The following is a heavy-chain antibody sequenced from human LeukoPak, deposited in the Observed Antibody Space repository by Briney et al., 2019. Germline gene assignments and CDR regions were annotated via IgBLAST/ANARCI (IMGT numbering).Heavy chain of an antibody. CDR3: ATGISSGSPRDDAFDI. D-gene: IGHD1-26*01. CDR2: ISAYNGDT. J-gene: IGHJ3*02. V-gene: IGHV1-18*01. Sequence: GASVKVSCKASGYTFASYGITWVRQAPGQGLEWMGWISAYNGDTNYAQKLQGRVTMTTDTSTSTAYMELRSLRSDDTAVYYCATGISSGSPRDDAFDIWGQGTMVTVSS. CDR1: GYTFASYG.